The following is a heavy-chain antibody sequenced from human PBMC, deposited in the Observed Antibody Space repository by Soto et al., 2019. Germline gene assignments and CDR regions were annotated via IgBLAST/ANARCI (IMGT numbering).Heavy chain of an antibody. CDR1: GYTFTSYA. Sequence: ASVKVSCKAAGYTFTSYAMHWVRPAPGQRLEWMGWINAGNGNTKYSQEFQGRVTITRDTSASTAYMELSSLRSEDTAVYYCARGEGPLYNWNYDYYYGMDVWGQGTTVTV. V-gene: IGHV1-3*01. J-gene: IGHJ6*02. CDR3: ARGEGPLYNWNYDYYYGMDV. CDR2: INAGNGNT. D-gene: IGHD1-20*01.